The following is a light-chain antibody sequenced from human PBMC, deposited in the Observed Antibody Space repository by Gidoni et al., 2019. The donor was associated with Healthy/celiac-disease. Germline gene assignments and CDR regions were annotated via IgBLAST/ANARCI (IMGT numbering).Light chain of an antibody. CDR2: GAS. CDR3: QQYGSSPWT. CDR1: QSLSSSY. V-gene: IGKV3-20*01. J-gene: IGKJ1*01. Sequence: VFPQSPGTLSLSPGERATLSCRASQSLSSSYLAWYQQKPGQAPRLLIYGASSRATGSPDRFSGSGSGTDFTLIISRLEAEDFAVDYWQQYGSSPWTFGQGTKVEIK.